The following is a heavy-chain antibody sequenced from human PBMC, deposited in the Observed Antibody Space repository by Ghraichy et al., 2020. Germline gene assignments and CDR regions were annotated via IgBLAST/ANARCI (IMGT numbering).Heavy chain of an antibody. V-gene: IGHV4-59*01. J-gene: IGHJ4*02. CDR2: IYSSGTT. CDR3: ARVGSGYDRSAYYLY. CDR1: GGSISNNY. D-gene: IGHD3-22*01. Sequence: SETLSLTCTVSGGSISNNYWSWIRQPPGERLEWIGYIYSSGTTNYNPSLKSRVTISVDMSKNQFSLELTSVTAADTAVYFCARVGSGYDRSAYYLYWGQGTLVTVSS.